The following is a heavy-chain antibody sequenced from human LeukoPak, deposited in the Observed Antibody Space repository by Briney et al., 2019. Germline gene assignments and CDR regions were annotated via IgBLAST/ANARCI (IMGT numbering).Heavy chain of an antibody. J-gene: IGHJ6*02. Sequence: PSEALSLTCTVSGGSISSYYWSWIRQPAGKGLEWIGRIYSSGSTNYNPSLKSRVTMSVDTSKNQFSLKLSSVTAADTAVYYCARAGYQLLYGMDVWGQGTTVTVSS. CDR1: GGSISSYY. CDR3: ARAGYQLLYGMDV. V-gene: IGHV4-4*07. D-gene: IGHD2-2*01. CDR2: IYSSGST.